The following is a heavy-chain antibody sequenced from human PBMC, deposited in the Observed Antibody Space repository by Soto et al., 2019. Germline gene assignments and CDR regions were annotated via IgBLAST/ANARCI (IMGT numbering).Heavy chain of an antibody. Sequence: QVQLVESGGGVVQPGRSLRLSCAPSGFTFSSCGMHWVRQAPGKGLEWVAVISYDGSTKYYADSVKGRFTISRDNSKNTLYLQMNSLRGADTAMYYCAKSMNSNWYNFDFWGQGTLVTVSS. V-gene: IGHV3-30*18. J-gene: IGHJ4*02. CDR2: ISYDGSTK. D-gene: IGHD6-13*01. CDR1: GFTFSSCG. CDR3: AKSMNSNWYNFDF.